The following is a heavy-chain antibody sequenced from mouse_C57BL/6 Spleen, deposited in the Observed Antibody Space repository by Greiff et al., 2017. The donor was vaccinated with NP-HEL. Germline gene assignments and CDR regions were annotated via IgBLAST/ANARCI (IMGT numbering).Heavy chain of an antibody. CDR1: GYSFTDYN. CDR3: ARPPRDEGYIDV. J-gene: IGHJ1*03. CDR2: INPNYGTT. V-gene: IGHV1-39*01. Sequence: VQLQQSGPELVKPGASVKISCKASGYSFTDYNMNWVKQSIGKSLEWFGVINPNYGTTSYNQKFKDKATLTVDQSSSPAYMQLNCLTSEDSAVYCCARPPRDEGYIDVWGTGTTVTVSS. D-gene: IGHD3-3*01.